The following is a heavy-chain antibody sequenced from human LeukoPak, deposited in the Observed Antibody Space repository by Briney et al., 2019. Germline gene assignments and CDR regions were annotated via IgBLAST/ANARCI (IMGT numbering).Heavy chain of an antibody. V-gene: IGHV3-30*18. Sequence: GGSLRLSCAASGFTFSSYGMHWVRQAPGKGLEWVAVISCDGSNKYYADSVKGRFTISRDNSKNTLYLQMNSLRAEDTAVYYCAKVSGDYVGAFDIWGQGTMVTVSS. D-gene: IGHD4-17*01. J-gene: IGHJ3*02. CDR1: GFTFSSYG. CDR2: ISCDGSNK. CDR3: AKVSGDYVGAFDI.